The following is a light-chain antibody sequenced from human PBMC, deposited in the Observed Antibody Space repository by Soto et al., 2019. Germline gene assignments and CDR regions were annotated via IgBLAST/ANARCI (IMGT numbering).Light chain of an antibody. J-gene: IGLJ1*01. CDR3: QVWDSHSDHYV. Sequence: SYVLAQPPSVSVAPGKTARITCGGDNLAGKSVYWYQQKPGQAPLLVIHYDSDRPSGIPERFSGSNSGNTASLSITRVEAVDEADYYCQVWDSHSDHYVFGTGTKLTVL. CDR1: NLAGKS. V-gene: IGLV3-21*04. CDR2: YDS.